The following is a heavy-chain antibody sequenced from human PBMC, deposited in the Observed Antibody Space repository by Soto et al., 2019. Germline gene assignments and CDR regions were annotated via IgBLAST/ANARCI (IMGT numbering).Heavy chain of an antibody. D-gene: IGHD4-17*01. V-gene: IGHV1-3*05. J-gene: IGHJ4*02. CDR3: ASESYGGEFDY. CDR1: GYTFTSYA. Sequence: QVQLVQSGAEEKKPGASVKVSCKASGYTFTSYAMHWVRQAPGQRLEWMGWINAGNGNTKYSQKFQGRVTITTDTSASTADLKLSSLISEDRAVYYCASESYGGEFDYWGQGTLVTVSS. CDR2: INAGNGNT.